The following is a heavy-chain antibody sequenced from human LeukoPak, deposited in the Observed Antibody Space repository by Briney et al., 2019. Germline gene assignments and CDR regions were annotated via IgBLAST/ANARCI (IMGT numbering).Heavy chain of an antibody. CDR2: INPASGGT. Sequence: APMKVSCKASGYTFTAYYIHWVRQAPGQGLEWMGWINPASGGTSYAQKFQGRVTMTSETSISTAYMELSRLRSDDTAVYFCARAGGGYSSGWGAFDIWGQGTMVTVSS. V-gene: IGHV1-2*02. CDR1: GYTFTAYY. CDR3: ARAGGGYSSGWGAFDI. D-gene: IGHD5-18*01. J-gene: IGHJ3*02.